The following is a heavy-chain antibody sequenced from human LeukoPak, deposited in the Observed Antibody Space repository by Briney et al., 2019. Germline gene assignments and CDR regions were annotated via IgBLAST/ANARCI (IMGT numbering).Heavy chain of an antibody. CDR3: ARDSYCPNDVCYDY. J-gene: IGHJ4*02. V-gene: IGHV3-21*06. Sequence: GGSLRLSCGASGFIFCDCSMGWVRQAPGKGMEWVSSITTSRDQYHADSVKGRFTVSRDNAKSSVYLQMDSLRADDTAVYYCARDSYCPNDVCYDYWGQGVLVTVS. CDR1: GFIFCDCS. D-gene: IGHD2-8*01. CDR2: ITTSRDQ.